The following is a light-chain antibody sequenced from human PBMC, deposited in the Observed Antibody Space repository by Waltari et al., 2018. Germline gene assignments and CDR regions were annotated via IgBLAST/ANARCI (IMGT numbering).Light chain of an antibody. J-gene: IGLJ1*01. CDR2: ANT. Sequence: QSVLTQPPSVSGAPGQRVTISCTGSSSNNGSYYHVHWYQHLPGTAPKVLISANTNRPSWVPVLFSVSESVASASRAITGLQAEDEDDYYGQSCDSSLDGYVFGTGTKVTVL. CDR1: SSNNGSYYH. CDR3: QSCDSSLDGYV. V-gene: IGLV1-40*01.